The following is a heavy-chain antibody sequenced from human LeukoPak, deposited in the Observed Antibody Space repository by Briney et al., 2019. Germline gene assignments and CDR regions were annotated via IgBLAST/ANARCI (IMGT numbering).Heavy chain of an antibody. CDR1: GYTFTSYG. D-gene: IGHD2-15*01. Sequence: ASVKVPCKASGYTFTSYGISWVRQAPEQGLEWMGWISAYNGNTNYAQKLQGRVTMTTDTSTSTAYMELRSLRSDDTAVYYCARDFNGIDIVVVVAATNWFDPWGQGTLVTVSS. CDR3: ARDFNGIDIVVVVAATNWFDP. J-gene: IGHJ5*02. CDR2: ISAYNGNT. V-gene: IGHV1-18*01.